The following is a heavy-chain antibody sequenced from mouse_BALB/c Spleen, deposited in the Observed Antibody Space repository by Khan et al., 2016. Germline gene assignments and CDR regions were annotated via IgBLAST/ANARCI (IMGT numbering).Heavy chain of an antibody. CDR1: GFDFSRYW. CDR2: INPDSSTI. Sequence: EVKLLESGGGLVQPGGSLKLSCAASGFDFSRYWMSWVRQAPGKGLEWIGEINPDSSTINYTPSLKAKFIISRDNAKNTLYLQMSKVRSEDTALYYCARAGYYGYLAYWDQGTLVSVSA. J-gene: IGHJ3*01. D-gene: IGHD1-1*01. CDR3: ARAGYYGYLAY. V-gene: IGHV4-1*02.